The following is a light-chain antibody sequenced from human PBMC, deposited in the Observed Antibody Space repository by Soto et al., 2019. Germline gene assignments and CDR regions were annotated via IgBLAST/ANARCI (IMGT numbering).Light chain of an antibody. J-gene: IGKJ5*01. CDR3: QQYSKWPIT. CDR1: QNIRTD. CDR2: DAS. Sequence: DIVMTQSPATLSVSPGERATLSCRASQNIRTDLAWYQQRSGQGPRLLIYDASTRATGIPARFSGSGSGTEFTLTISSLQSEDFAVYYCQQYSKWPITFGQGTRLEIK. V-gene: IGKV3D-15*01.